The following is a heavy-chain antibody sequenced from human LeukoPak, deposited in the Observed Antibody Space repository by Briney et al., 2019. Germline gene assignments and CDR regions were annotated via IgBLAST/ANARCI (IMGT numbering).Heavy chain of an antibody. J-gene: IGHJ1*01. V-gene: IGHV4-59*01. CDR1: GASISRYY. Sequence: PSETLSLTCTVSGASISRYYWSWIRQAPMKGLEWIGQVYPSGRPNYNPSLQSRVSMSVDTPRRQFSLRLTSVTAADTAVYYCARGVSYYDSSGYYNEYFQHWGQGTLVTVSS. CDR3: ARGVSYYDSSGYYNEYFQH. D-gene: IGHD3-22*01. CDR2: VYPSGRP.